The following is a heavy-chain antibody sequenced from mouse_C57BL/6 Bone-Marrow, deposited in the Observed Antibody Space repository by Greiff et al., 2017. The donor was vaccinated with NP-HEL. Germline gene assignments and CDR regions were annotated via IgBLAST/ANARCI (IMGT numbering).Heavy chain of an antibody. CDR2: IYPGDGDT. CDR1: GYAFSSYW. J-gene: IGHJ4*01. Sequence: VKLMESGAELVKPGASVKISCKASGYAFSSYWMNWVKQRPGKGLEWIGQIYPGDGDTNYNGKFKGKATLTADKSSSTAYMQLSSLTSEDSAVYFCARSPYDYDLDYWGQGTSVTVSS. D-gene: IGHD2-4*01. CDR3: ARSPYDYDLDY. V-gene: IGHV1-80*01.